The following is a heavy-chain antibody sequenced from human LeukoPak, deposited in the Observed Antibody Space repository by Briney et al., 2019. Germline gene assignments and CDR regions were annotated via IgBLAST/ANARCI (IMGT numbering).Heavy chain of an antibody. V-gene: IGHV3-30*18. D-gene: IGHD6-6*01. CDR1: GFTFSSYG. J-gene: IGHJ6*02. CDR2: ISYDGSSK. Sequence: GGSLRLSCAASGFTFSSYGMRWVRQAPGKGPEWVAVISYDGSSKYYADSVKGRFTISRDNSKNTLYLQMNSLRAEDTAVYYCAKDARPYYYYYYGMDVWGQGTTVTVSS. CDR3: AKDARPYYYYYYGMDV.